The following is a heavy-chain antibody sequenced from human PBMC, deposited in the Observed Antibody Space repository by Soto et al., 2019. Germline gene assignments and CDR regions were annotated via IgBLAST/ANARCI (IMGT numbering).Heavy chain of an antibody. CDR3: AIASVTRIRGEPPGH. D-gene: IGHD3-10*01. J-gene: IGHJ4*02. V-gene: IGHV3-23*01. CDR2: ITGSGGST. CDR1: GIIFSAFA. Sequence: PGWSLRLSCTASGIIFSAFAMSWVRQAPGKGLEWVSGITGSGGSTNYADSVKGRFTIFRDNSKDTLYLQMHSLGVDDTAIYYCAIASVTRIRGEPPGHWGQGTLVTVSS.